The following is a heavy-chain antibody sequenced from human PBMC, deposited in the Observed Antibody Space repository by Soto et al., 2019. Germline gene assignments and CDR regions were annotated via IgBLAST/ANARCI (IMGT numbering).Heavy chain of an antibody. Sequence: GESLKISSKGSESNSPKYCICWMRQRPGKGLEWIGIIYPLNXDVSYNPSFEGQVTISSEKSINTAYLQWRSLEASDAAMYFWVRLSTSPSWDRSYSYVSLYDGGLGTAVTVSS. CDR3: VRLSTSPSWDRSYSYVSLYD. V-gene: IGHV5-51*01. CDR2: IYPLNXDV. J-gene: IGHJ6*02. D-gene: IGHD1-26*01. CDR1: ESNSPKYC.